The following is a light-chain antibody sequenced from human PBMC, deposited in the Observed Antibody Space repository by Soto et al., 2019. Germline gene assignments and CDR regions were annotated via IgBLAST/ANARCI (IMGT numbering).Light chain of an antibody. CDR3: CSYAGSSTLV. V-gene: IGLV2-23*02. CDR1: SSDVGSYNL. CDR2: EVS. J-gene: IGLJ2*01. Sequence: QSVLTQPASVSGSPGQSITISCTGTSSDVGSYNLVSWYQQHPGTAPKVMIYEVSKRPSGVSNRFSGSKSGNTASLAISGLQAEDEADYYCCSYAGSSTLVFGGGTKVTVL.